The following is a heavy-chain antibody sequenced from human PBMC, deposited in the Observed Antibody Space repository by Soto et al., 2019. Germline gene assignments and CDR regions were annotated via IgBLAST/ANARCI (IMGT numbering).Heavy chain of an antibody. CDR3: ARLDCVTPTCQFDY. V-gene: IGHV4-61*08. J-gene: IGHJ4*02. Sequence: SETLSLTCSVSGGSVSSDAYYWSWLRQPPGKALEWIGYIYYSGSTNNNPSLQSRITLSVDTSRNQFSLRLSSVTAADTAVYYCARLDCVTPTCQFDYWGQGALVTVSS. D-gene: IGHD2-15*01. CDR1: GGSVSSDAYY. CDR2: IYYSGST.